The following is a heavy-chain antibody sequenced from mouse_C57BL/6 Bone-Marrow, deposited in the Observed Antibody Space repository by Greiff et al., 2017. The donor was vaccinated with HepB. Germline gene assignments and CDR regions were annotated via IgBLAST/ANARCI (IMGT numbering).Heavy chain of an antibody. CDR2: IYPGSGST. D-gene: IGHD1-1*02. CDR3: ARLGVAFGY. J-gene: IGHJ2*01. Sequence: QVQLQQPGAELVKPGASVKMSCKASGYTFTSYWITWVKQRPGQGLEWIGDIYPGSGSTNYHEKFKSKATVTVDTSSSTDYMQLSSLTSEDSAFYCGARLGVAFGYWGQGTTVTVAS. V-gene: IGHV1-55*01. CDR1: GYTFTSYW.